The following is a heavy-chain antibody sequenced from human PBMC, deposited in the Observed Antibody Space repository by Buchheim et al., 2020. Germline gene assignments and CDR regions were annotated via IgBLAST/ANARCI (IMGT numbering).Heavy chain of an antibody. CDR3: ARDRKGGSFDY. CDR2: ITTNSRTI. D-gene: IGHD1-14*01. CDR1: GFTFSSYS. V-gene: IGHV3-48*02. Sequence: EVQLVESGGGLVQPGGSLRLSCAASGFTFSSYSMNWVRQAPGKGLEWLSFITTNSRTIYYADSVKGRFTISRDNAKNLLYLQMNSLRDDDTAVYSCARDRKGGSFDYWGQGTL. J-gene: IGHJ4*02.